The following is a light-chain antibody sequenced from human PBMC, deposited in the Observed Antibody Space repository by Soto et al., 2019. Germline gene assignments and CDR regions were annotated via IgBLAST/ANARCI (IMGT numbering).Light chain of an antibody. J-gene: IGKJ3*01. CDR1: QGISSY. CDR2: AAS. V-gene: IGKV1-9*01. Sequence: IQLTQSPSSLSASVGDRVTVTCRASQGISSYLAWYQQKPGKAPKLLIYAASSLQSGVPSRFSGSGSGTDFTLTISSLRPEDFASYYCEQLNSYPRTFGPGTKVDMK. CDR3: EQLNSYPRT.